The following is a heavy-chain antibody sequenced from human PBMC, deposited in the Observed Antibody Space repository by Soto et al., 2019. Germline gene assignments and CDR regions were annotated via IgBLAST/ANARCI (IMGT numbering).Heavy chain of an antibody. D-gene: IGHD6-13*01. J-gene: IGHJ5*02. CDR2: ISAYNGNT. CDR1: GYTFTSSA. CDR3: ARDNGGLAAPGTDWFDP. V-gene: IGHV1-18*01. Sequence: APVKVSCKASGYTFTSSAITWVRQAPGQGLEWMGWISAYNGNTNYAQKVQGRLTMTTDTSTSTAYMELRSLRSDDTAVYYCARDNGGLAAPGTDWFDPWGQGTLVTVSS.